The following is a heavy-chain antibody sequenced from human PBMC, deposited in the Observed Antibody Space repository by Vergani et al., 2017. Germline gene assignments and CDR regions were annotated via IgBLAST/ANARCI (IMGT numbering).Heavy chain of an antibody. D-gene: IGHD3-3*01. CDR2: INHSGST. J-gene: IGHJ4*02. CDR3: ARGGTGEDVLRFLEWLAQRYYCDY. V-gene: IGHV4-34*01. CDR1: GGSFSGYY. Sequence: QVQLQQWGAGLLKPSETLSLTCAVYGGSFSGYYWSWIRQPPGKGLEWIGEINHSGSTNYNPSLKSRVTISVDTSKNQFSLKLSSVTAADTAVYYCARGGTGEDVLRFLEWLAQRYYCDYWGQGTLVTVSS.